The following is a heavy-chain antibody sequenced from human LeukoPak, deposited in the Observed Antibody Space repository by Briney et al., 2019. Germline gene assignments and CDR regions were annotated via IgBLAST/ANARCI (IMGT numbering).Heavy chain of an antibody. Sequence: GGSLRLSCAASGFTFSSYSMNWVRQAPGKGLEWVSYISSSGSTIYYADSVKGRFTISRDNSKNTLWLQMNSLRAEDTAVYYCAKESGLYYSGFDYWGQGTLVTVSS. CDR2: ISSSGSTI. CDR3: AKESGLYYSGFDY. D-gene: IGHD3-10*01. V-gene: IGHV3-48*01. J-gene: IGHJ4*02. CDR1: GFTFSSYS.